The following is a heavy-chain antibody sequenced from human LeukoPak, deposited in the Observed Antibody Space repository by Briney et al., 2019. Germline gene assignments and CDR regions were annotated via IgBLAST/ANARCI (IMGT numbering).Heavy chain of an antibody. Sequence: GASVKVSCKASGYTFTSYDINWVRQATGQGLEWMGWMNPNSGNTGYAQKFQGRVTMTRNTSISTAYMELSSLRSEDTAVYYCATLRGFGPLPSSYYYYYCMDVWGQGTTVTVSS. CDR2: MNPNSGNT. D-gene: IGHD3-10*01. V-gene: IGHV1-8*01. CDR1: GYTFTSYD. CDR3: ATLRGFGPLPSSYYYYYCMDV. J-gene: IGHJ6*02.